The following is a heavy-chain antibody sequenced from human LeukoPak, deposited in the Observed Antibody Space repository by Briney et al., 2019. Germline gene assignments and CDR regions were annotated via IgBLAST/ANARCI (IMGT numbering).Heavy chain of an antibody. Sequence: SETMSLTCTVYGGSFSYYYWSWIRHPPGKGLEWIGYIYYSGSTNYNPSLKSRVTISVDTSKNQFSLKLSSVTAADTAVYYCARVLAVAGTDEAFDIWGQGTMVTVSS. D-gene: IGHD6-19*01. CDR1: GGSFSYYY. CDR2: IYYSGST. V-gene: IGHV4-59*08. J-gene: IGHJ3*02. CDR3: ARVLAVAGTDEAFDI.